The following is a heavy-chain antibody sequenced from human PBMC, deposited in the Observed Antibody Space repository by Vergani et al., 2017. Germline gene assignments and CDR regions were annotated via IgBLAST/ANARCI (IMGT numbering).Heavy chain of an antibody. Sequence: QEQLQESGPGLVKPSETLSLTCTVSGGSISSYYWSWIRQPPGKGREWIGYIYYSGSTNYNPSLKSRVTISVDTSKNQFSLKLSSVTAADTAVYYCARTDYGGNVRFWGQGTLVTVSS. CDR3: ARTDYGGNVRF. CDR1: GGSISSYY. J-gene: IGHJ4*02. V-gene: IGHV4-59*01. CDR2: IYYSGST. D-gene: IGHD4-23*01.